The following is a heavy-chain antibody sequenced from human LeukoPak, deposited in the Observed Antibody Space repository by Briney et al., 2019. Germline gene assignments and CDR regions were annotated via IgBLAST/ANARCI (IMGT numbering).Heavy chain of an antibody. CDR1: EYTFTSYD. V-gene: IGHV1-8*01. CDR3: ARGSWGEIAGRKSFEF. J-gene: IGHJ4*02. Sequence: ASVTVSCKASEYTFTSYDINWVRRATGQGLEWMGWMNPNSGNTGYAQKFQGRVTMTRVTSISTAYMELNNLTSEDTAVYYCARGSWGEIAGRKSFEFWGQGSLVTVSS. CDR2: MNPNSGNT. D-gene: IGHD6-6*01.